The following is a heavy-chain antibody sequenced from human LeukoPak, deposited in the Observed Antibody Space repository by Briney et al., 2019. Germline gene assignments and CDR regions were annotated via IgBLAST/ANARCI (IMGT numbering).Heavy chain of an antibody. J-gene: IGHJ4*02. CDR2: IYYSGST. CDR3: TIWSGPHGDY. CDR1: GGSISSSSYY. D-gene: IGHD3-3*01. Sequence: KSSETLSLTCTVSGGSISSSSYYWGWIRQPPGKGLEWIGSIYYSGSTYYNPSLKSRVTISVDTSKNQFSLKLSSVTAADTAVYYCTIWSGPHGDYRGQGTLVTVSS. V-gene: IGHV4-39*01.